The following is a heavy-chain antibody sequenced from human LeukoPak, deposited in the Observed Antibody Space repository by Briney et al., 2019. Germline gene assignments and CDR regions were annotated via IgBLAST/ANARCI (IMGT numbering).Heavy chain of an antibody. D-gene: IGHD3-9*01. Sequence: SETLSLTCTVSGGSISNYYWSWIRQPPGKGLEWIGYIHYSGITNYKSSLKSRVTISVDTSKNQFSLKLSSVTAADTAVYYCARLTGYSSESWFDPWGQGTLVTVSS. CDR1: GGSISNYY. J-gene: IGHJ5*02. CDR2: IHYSGIT. CDR3: ARLTGYSSESWFDP. V-gene: IGHV4-59*01.